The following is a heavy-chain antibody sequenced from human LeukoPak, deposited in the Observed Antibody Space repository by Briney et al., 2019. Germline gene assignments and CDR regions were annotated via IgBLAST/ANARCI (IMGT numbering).Heavy chain of an antibody. J-gene: IGHJ4*02. CDR1: GGSISSYY. CDR3: ARGNGDYDAFDY. D-gene: IGHD4-17*01. V-gene: IGHV4-59*01. Sequence: SETLSLTCTVSGGSISSYYWSWIRQPPGKGLEWIGYIYYSGSTNYNPSLKSRVTISVDTSKNQFPLKLSSVTAADTAVYYCARGNGDYDAFDYWGQGTLVTVSS. CDR2: IYYSGST.